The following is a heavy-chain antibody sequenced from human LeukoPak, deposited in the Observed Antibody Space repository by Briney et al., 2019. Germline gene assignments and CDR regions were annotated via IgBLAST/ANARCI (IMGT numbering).Heavy chain of an antibody. CDR1: GFTFSGSA. V-gene: IGHV3-48*02. Sequence: GGSLRLSCAASGFTFSGSAMHWVRQAPGKGLEWVSFISTGSSTIYYADSVKGRFTISRDNAKNSLYLQMSSLRDEDTAVYYCARVAEIQLWLRSAFDYWGQGTLVTVSS. CDR2: ISTGSSTI. CDR3: ARVAEIQLWLRSAFDY. J-gene: IGHJ4*02. D-gene: IGHD5-18*01.